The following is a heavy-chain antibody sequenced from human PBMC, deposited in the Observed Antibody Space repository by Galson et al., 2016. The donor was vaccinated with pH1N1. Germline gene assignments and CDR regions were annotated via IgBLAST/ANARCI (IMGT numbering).Heavy chain of an antibody. CDR2: IYYSGTT. CDR1: GGSIRSGDYY. V-gene: IGHV4-31*03. CDR3: ARGTIPDYYYGMDV. D-gene: IGHD1-14*01. Sequence: TLSLTCTVSGGSIRSGDYYWSWIRQYPGKGLEWIGYIYYSGTTYYNPSLKSRVTISVVTSKNQFSLKLSSVTAADTAEYYCARGTIPDYYYGMDVWGQGTTVTVSS. J-gene: IGHJ6*02.